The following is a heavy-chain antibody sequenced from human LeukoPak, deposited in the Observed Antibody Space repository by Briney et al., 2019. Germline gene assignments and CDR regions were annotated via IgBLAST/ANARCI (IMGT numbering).Heavy chain of an antibody. J-gene: IGHJ4*02. CDR3: VILEGRTYSGFDY. Sequence: ASVKVSCKASGYIFPGYYMHWVRQVPGQGLKWMGWLNPNSGDTNYAPKFQGRVTFTGDMAITKAYMELSSLTSDDTALYYCVILEGRTYSGFDYWGQGSLVTVSS. V-gene: IGHV1-2*02. CDR2: LNPNSGDT. D-gene: IGHD2-21*01. CDR1: GYIFPGYY.